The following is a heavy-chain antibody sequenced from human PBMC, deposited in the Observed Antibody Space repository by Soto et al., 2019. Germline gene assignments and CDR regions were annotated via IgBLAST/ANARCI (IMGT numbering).Heavy chain of an antibody. Sequence: GGSLRLSCAASGFTFTSYDMHWVRQAPGKGLEWMALILHDGSAEYYADSVKGRFTISRDNSKNTLYLQMNSLRAEDTAVYYCARSRDGYSFYFYYGMDGWGQGTTVTVSS. CDR2: ILHDGSAE. J-gene: IGHJ6*02. D-gene: IGHD4-4*01. CDR1: GFTFTSYD. CDR3: ARSRDGYSFYFYYGMDG. V-gene: IGHV3-30*03.